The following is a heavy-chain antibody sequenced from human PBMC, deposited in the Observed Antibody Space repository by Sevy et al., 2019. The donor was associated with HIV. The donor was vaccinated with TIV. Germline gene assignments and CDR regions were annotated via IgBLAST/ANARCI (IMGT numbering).Heavy chain of an antibody. CDR1: GFTFNTYN. D-gene: IGHD3-22*01. J-gene: IGHJ6*02. CDR3: ASSDATSRFGYYYFAMDF. Sequence: GGSLSLSCAVSGFTFNTYNMNWVRQAPGKGLEWVSYISYTSTTIYYADSVRGRFTISRDNAKNTLYLQMNSLRDEDTAVYYCASSDATSRFGYYYFAMDFWGQGTSVTV. CDR2: ISYTSTTI. V-gene: IGHV3-48*02.